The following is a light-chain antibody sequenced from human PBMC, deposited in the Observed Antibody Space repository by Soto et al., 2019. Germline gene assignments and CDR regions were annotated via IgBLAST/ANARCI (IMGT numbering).Light chain of an antibody. CDR1: QSVSSSY. CDR3: QQYGSSQA. J-gene: IGKJ1*01. V-gene: IGKV3-20*01. CDR2: GAS. Sequence: EIVLTQSPCTLSLSPGERATLSCRASQSVSSSYLDWYQQKPGQAPRLLMYGASNRATGIPDRFSGSGSGTDFTLTISRLGPEDFAVYYCQQYGSSQAFGQGTKVDIK.